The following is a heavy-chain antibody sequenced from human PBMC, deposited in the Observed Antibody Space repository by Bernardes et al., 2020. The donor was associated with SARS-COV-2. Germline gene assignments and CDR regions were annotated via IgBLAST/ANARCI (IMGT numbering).Heavy chain of an antibody. V-gene: IGHV3-66*02. CDR2: IDSSGTT. J-gene: IGHJ4*02. CDR1: GFTVSGNL. CDR3: AGRRANAASLDY. Sequence: GGSLRLSCAASGFTVSGNLMTWVRQAPGKGLEWVSLIDSSGTTYYPESVKGRFTISRDNPQITVYLQMDSLRPEDTALYYCAGRRANAASLDYWGQGTLVTVSS.